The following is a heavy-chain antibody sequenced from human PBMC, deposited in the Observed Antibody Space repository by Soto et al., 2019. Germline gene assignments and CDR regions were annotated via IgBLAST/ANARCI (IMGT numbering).Heavy chain of an antibody. Sequence: GGSLRLSCAASGFTFSSYSMNWVRQAPGKGLEWVSSISSSSSYIYYADSVKGRFTISRDNAKNSLYLQMNSLRAEDTAVYYCARGGAVNAAAGTWFDPWGQGTLVTVSS. J-gene: IGHJ5*02. CDR1: GFTFSSYS. V-gene: IGHV3-21*01. CDR2: ISSSSSYI. D-gene: IGHD6-13*01. CDR3: ARGGAVNAAAGTWFDP.